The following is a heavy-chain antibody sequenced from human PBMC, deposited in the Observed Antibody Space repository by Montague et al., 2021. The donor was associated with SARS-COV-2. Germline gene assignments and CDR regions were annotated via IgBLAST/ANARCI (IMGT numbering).Heavy chain of an antibody. D-gene: IGHD5-18*01. CDR1: GGSISSSSYY. V-gene: IGHV4-39*01. CDR3: ARSVTAYSYDIPLDY. J-gene: IGHJ4*02. Sequence: SETLSLTCTVSGGSISSSSYYWVWIRQPPGKGLQWIGSIYYGGSTYYNPSLKSRVTISVDTSKNQFSLRLSSVTAADTTVYSCARSVTAYSYDIPLDYWGQGTLVTVSS. CDR2: IYYGGST.